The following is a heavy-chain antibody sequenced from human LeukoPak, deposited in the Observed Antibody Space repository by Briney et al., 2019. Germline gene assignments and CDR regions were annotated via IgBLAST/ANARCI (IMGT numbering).Heavy chain of an antibody. CDR3: AKGRSVGGYSYGDINY. J-gene: IGHJ4*02. D-gene: IGHD5-18*01. V-gene: IGHV3-21*04. CDR1: GFTFSTYA. CDR2: ISGTSSYI. Sequence: GGSLRLSCSASGFTFSTYAMHWVRQAPGKGLEWVSSISGTSSYIYYADSVKGRFTISRDNSKNTLYLHMNSLRAEDTAVYYCAKGRSVGGYSYGDINYWGQGTLVTVSS.